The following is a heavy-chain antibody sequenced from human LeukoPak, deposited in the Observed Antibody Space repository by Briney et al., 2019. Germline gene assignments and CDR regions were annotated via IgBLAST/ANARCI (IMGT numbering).Heavy chain of an antibody. CDR1: GFTFISYA. J-gene: IGHJ4*02. CDR2: ISGSGGST. CDR3: ARPNYDILTGYVYYFDY. Sequence: RGSLRLSCAASGFTFISYAMNWVRQAPGKGLEWVSAISGSGGSTYYADSVKGRFTISRDNSKNTLYLQMNSLRAEDTAVYYCARPNYDILTGYVYYFDYWGQGTLVTVSS. D-gene: IGHD3-9*01. V-gene: IGHV3-23*01.